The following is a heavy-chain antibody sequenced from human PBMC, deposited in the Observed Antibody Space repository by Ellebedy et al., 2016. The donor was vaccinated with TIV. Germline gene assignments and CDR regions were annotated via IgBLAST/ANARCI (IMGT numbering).Heavy chain of an antibody. V-gene: IGHV1-18*04. J-gene: IGHJ4*02. Sequence: AASVKVSCKASGYTFTSYGISWVRQAPGQGLEWMGWISAYNANTNYAQNLQGRVTMTTDTSTSKAYMELRSLRTDDTAVYYCAREEGGYGPVGYWGQGTLVTVSS. CDR1: GYTFTSYG. CDR2: ISAYNANT. D-gene: IGHD5-18*01. CDR3: AREEGGYGPVGY.